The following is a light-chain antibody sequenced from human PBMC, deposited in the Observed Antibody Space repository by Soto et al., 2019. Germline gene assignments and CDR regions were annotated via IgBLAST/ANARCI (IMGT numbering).Light chain of an antibody. Sequence: EIVLMQSPGTLSLSPGEGATLSCRASQSVNNNYLAWYQQRPGQAPTVLIFDTSRRATGVPDRFSGSGSGTDFTLRISRVEPDDFAVYYCHQYGTAPYTFGQGTTLELK. CDR3: HQYGTAPYT. J-gene: IGKJ2*01. CDR2: DTS. V-gene: IGKV3-20*01. CDR1: QSVNNNY.